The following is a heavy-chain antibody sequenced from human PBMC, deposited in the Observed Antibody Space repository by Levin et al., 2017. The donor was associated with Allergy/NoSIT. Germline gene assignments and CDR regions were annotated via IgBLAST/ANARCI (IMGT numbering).Heavy chain of an antibody. Sequence: LSLPCAASGITFSSYAMSWVRQAPGKGLEWVSAISGSGGSTYYADSVKGRFTISRDNSKNTLYLQMNSLRAEDTAVYYCAKDLDSSWYNWFDPWGQGTLVTVSS. J-gene: IGHJ5*02. V-gene: IGHV3-23*01. CDR2: ISGSGGST. CDR1: GITFSSYA. D-gene: IGHD6-13*01. CDR3: AKDLDSSWYNWFDP.